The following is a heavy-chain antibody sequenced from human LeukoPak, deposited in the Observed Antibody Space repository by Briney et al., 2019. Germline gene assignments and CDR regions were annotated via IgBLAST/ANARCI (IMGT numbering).Heavy chain of an antibody. CDR2: INHSGST. Sequence: SETLSLTCTVSGGSVSSRSYYWGWIRQPPGKGLEWIGEINHSGSTNYNPSLKSRVTISVDTSKNQFSLKLSSVTAADTAVYYCARGRGEILEEWLRPLDGMDVWGQGTTVTVSS. V-gene: IGHV4-39*07. D-gene: IGHD5-12*01. CDR3: ARGRGEILEEWLRPLDGMDV. CDR1: GGSVSSRSYY. J-gene: IGHJ6*02.